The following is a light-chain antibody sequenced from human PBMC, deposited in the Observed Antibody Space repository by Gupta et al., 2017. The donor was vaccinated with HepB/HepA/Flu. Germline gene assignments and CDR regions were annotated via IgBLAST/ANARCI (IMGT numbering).Light chain of an antibody. Sequence: QSALTQPASVSGSPGQSITISCTGISSDVGDHNYVSWYQQYPGKAPKLIIYDVSNRPSGVSNRFSGSKSGNTASLTISGLQAEDEADYYCTSYRSARMFGGGTKLTVL. CDR2: DVS. CDR1: SSDVGDHNY. J-gene: IGLJ3*02. CDR3: TSYRSARM. V-gene: IGLV2-14*03.